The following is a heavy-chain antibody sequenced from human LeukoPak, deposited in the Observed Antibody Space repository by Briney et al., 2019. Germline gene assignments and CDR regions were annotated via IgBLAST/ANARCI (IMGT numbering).Heavy chain of an antibody. Sequence: SETLSLTCAVYGGSFSGYYWSWIRQPPGKGLEWIGEINHSGSTNYNPSLKSRVTISVDTSKNQFSLKLSSMTAADTAVYYCARVGFDPWGQGTLVTVSS. J-gene: IGHJ5*02. CDR3: ARVGFDP. CDR1: GGSFSGYY. V-gene: IGHV4-34*01. CDR2: INHSGST.